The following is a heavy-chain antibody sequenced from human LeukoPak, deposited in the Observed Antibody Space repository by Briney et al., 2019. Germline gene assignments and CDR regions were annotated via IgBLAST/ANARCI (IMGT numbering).Heavy chain of an antibody. Sequence: KPGGSLRLSCAASGFIFSDYYMSWIRQAPGKGLEWVSYISSSSSTIYYADSVKGRFTISRDNAKNSLYLQMNSLRDEDTAVYYCARDSARTAIGYFQHWGQGTLVTVSS. V-gene: IGHV3-11*01. D-gene: IGHD2-21*02. J-gene: IGHJ1*01. CDR1: GFIFSDYY. CDR2: ISSSSSTI. CDR3: ARDSARTAIGYFQH.